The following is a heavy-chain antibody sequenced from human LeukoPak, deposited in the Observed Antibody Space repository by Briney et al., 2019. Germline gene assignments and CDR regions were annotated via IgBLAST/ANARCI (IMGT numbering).Heavy chain of an antibody. J-gene: IGHJ6*03. D-gene: IGHD4-17*01. Sequence: SETLSLTCAVYGGSFSGYYWSWIRQPPGNGLEWIGEVNHSGSTNYNPSLKSRVTISVDTSKNQFSLKLSSVTAADTAVYYCARAPGLRRGVDYYYYYMDVWGKGTTVTVSS. CDR1: GGSFSGYY. CDR2: VNHSGST. V-gene: IGHV4-34*01. CDR3: ARAPGLRRGVDYYYYYMDV.